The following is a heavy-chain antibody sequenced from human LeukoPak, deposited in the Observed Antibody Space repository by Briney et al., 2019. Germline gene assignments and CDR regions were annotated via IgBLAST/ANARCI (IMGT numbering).Heavy chain of an antibody. D-gene: IGHD3-22*01. J-gene: IGHJ3*02. Sequence: PSETLSLTCTVSGGSISSYYWNWIRQPAGKGLEWIGRIYTSGSTNYNPSLKSRVTMSADTSKNQFSLKLSSVTAADTAVYYCARVLDYYDSSGYSDAFDIWGQGTMVTVSS. CDR2: IYTSGST. V-gene: IGHV4-4*07. CDR3: ARVLDYYDSSGYSDAFDI. CDR1: GGSISSYY.